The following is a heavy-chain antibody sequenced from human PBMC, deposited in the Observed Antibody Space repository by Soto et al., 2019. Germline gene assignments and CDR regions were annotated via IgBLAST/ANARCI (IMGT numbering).Heavy chain of an antibody. D-gene: IGHD1-26*01. V-gene: IGHV3-30*03. J-gene: IGHJ4*02. CDR2: ISGDGINT. CDR1: GFNFGFFG. Sequence: QIQLVESGGDVVQPGKSLRLSCAASGFNFGFFGMHWVRQAPGKGLEWVAFISGDGINTQYADSVRGRFTLSRDYSRKTMYLQMDSLRDEDTALYYCARGNLSFDFDSCGLGTLVTVSS. CDR3: ARGNLSFDFDS.